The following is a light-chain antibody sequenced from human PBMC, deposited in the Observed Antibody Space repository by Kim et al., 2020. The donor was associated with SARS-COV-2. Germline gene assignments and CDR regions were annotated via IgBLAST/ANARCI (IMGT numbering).Light chain of an antibody. CDR3: QQYNSYSYI. V-gene: IGKV1-39*01. CDR1: QSISSH. J-gene: IGKJ2*01. Sequence: DIQMTQSPSSLSASVGDRVTITCRTTQSISSHLNWYQQKPGRAPKLLISAASTLQGGVPSRFSGSGSGTEFTLTISSLQPDDFATYYCQQYNSYSYIFGQGTKLEI. CDR2: AAS.